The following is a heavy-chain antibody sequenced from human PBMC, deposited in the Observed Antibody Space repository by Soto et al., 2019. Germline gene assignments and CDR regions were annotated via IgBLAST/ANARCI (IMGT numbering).Heavy chain of an antibody. CDR3: ARGRIRVGNWFDP. J-gene: IGHJ5*02. Sequence: QVQLQQWGAGLLKPSETLSLTCAVYGGSFSGYYWRWIRKPPGKGLEWIGEINHSGSTNYNPSLKSRVTISVDTSKNQFSMKLSSVTAADTAVYYCARGRIRVGNWFDPWGQGTLVTVSS. D-gene: IGHD1-26*01. CDR1: GGSFSGYY. V-gene: IGHV4-34*01. CDR2: INHSGST.